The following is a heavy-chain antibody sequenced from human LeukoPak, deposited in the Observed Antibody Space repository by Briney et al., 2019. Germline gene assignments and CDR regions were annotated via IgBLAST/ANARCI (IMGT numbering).Heavy chain of an antibody. CDR2: ISYDGSNK. J-gene: IGHJ4*02. D-gene: IGHD3-3*01. CDR1: GFTFSSYG. CDR3: AKGRGVLTTANDY. V-gene: IGHV3-30*18. Sequence: GGSLRLSCAASGFTFSSYGMHWVRQAPGKGLEWAAVISYDGSNKYYADSVKGRFTISRDNSKNTLYLQMNSLRAEDTAVYYCAKGRGVLTTANDYWGQGTLVTVSS.